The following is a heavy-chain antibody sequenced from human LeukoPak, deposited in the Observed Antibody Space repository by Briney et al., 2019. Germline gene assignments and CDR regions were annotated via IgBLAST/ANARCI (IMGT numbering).Heavy chain of an antibody. CDR3: ARSMVRGVGSAFHI. Sequence: SETLSLTCIVSGGSTSSSSYYWGWIRQPPGKGLEWIGSIYYSGSTYYNPSLKSRVTISVDTSKNQFSLKLSSVTAADTAVYYCARSMVRGVGSAFHIWGQGTMVTVSS. V-gene: IGHV4-39*01. CDR1: GGSTSSSSYY. J-gene: IGHJ3*02. CDR2: IYYSGST. D-gene: IGHD3-10*01.